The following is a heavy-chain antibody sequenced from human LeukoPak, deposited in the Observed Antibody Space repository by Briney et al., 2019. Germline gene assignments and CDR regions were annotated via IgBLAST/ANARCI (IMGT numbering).Heavy chain of an antibody. Sequence: GGSLRLSCAASGFTFSSYAMSWVRQAPGKGLEWVSAISGSGGSTYYADSVKGRFTISRDNSKNTLYLQMNSPRAEDTAVYYCAKDLVQYSYGYFDYWGQGTLVTVSS. V-gene: IGHV3-23*01. J-gene: IGHJ4*02. CDR1: GFTFSSYA. D-gene: IGHD5-18*01. CDR2: ISGSGGST. CDR3: AKDLVQYSYGYFDY.